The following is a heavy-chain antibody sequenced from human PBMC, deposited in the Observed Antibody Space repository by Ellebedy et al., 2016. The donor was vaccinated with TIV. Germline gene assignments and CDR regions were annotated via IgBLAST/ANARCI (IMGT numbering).Heavy chain of an antibody. CDR3: AKDRTAGDGYWVFDS. J-gene: IGHJ4*02. CDR1: GFTFSNFA. Sequence: GESLKISCAASGFTFSNFAMSWVRQAPGTGLEWVSGIVGGGAERYADSVKGRFTISRDTSKNTVDLQMKSLRDEATAVYFCAKDRTAGDGYWVFDSWGQGTLVTVSS. CDR2: IVGGGA. V-gene: IGHV3-23*01. D-gene: IGHD5-18*01.